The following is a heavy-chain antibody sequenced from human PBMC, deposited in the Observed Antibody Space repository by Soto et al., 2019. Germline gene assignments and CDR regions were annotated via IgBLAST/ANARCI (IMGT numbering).Heavy chain of an antibody. J-gene: IGHJ6*02. D-gene: IGHD2-2*01. CDR2: IDPSDSYT. V-gene: IGHV5-10-1*01. CDR3: ASPYCSRTSCTYYYYYGMDV. CDR1: GYSFTSYW. Sequence: GESLKISCKGSGYSFTSYWISWVRQMPGKGLEWMGRIDPSDSYTNYSPSFQGHVTISADKSISTAYLQWSSLKASDTAMYYCASPYCSRTSCTYYYYYGMDVWGQGTTVTVSS.